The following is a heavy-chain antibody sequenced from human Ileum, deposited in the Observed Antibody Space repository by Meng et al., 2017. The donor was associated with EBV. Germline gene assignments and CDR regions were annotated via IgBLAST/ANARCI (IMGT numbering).Heavy chain of an antibody. V-gene: IGHV4-61*01. CDR3: VRQYYRYSYWSFEH. CDR1: GASVGLDTGD. Sequence: GRVQASIPGLVELSATLTLQGTGAGASVGLDTGDGISDRHPPGKGLGWIGYIQYSVITNYNPSLKSRVTMAVVSSKNQFALKLCSVTTADTAVFYWVRQYYRYSYWSFEHWGQGTLVTVSS. D-gene: IGHD6-13*01. CDR2: IQYSVIT. J-gene: IGHJ5*02.